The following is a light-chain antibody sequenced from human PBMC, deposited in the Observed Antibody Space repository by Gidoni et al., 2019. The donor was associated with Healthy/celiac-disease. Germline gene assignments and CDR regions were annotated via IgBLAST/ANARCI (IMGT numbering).Light chain of an antibody. J-gene: IGKJ1*01. CDR1: QGIRND. V-gene: IGKV1-6*01. Sequence: AIQMTQSPSSLSASVGDRVTITCRASQGIRNDLGWYQQKPGKAPKLLIYAASSLQSWVPSRFSGSGSGTDFTLTISSLQPEDFATYYCLQDYNYPPWTFGQGTKVEIK. CDR3: LQDYNYPPWT. CDR2: AAS.